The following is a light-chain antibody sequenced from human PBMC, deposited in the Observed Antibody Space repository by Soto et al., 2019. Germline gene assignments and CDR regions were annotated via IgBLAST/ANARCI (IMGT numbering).Light chain of an antibody. J-gene: IGLJ3*02. V-gene: IGLV2-14*01. CDR2: DVS. CDR1: SSDVGGYNY. CDR3: SSYTSSSTLGV. Sequence: QSVLTQTASVSGSPGQSITISCTGTSSDVGGYNYVSWYQQHPGKAPKLMIYDVSNRPSGVSNRFSGSKSGNTASLTISGLQAVDEADYYCSSYTSSSTLGVFGGGTKVTVL.